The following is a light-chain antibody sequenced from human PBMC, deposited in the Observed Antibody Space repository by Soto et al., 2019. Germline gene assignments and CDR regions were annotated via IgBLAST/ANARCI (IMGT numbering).Light chain of an antibody. V-gene: IGLV2-23*01. CDR3: CSFALRSTLI. J-gene: IGLJ2*01. CDR1: SSDVGNYNL. Sequence: QSALTQPASVSGSPGQSSTISCTGTSSDVGNYNLVSWYQQYPGKAPKLMIYEGDKRPSGVSNRFFGSKSGNTASLTISGLQAEDEADYYCCSFALRSTLIFGGGTKLTVL. CDR2: EGD.